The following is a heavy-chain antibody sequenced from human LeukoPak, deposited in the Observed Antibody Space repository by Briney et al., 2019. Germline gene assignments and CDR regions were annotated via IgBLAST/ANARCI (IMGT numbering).Heavy chain of an antibody. J-gene: IGHJ4*02. CDR3: ASDNGHHIVATILDY. Sequence: GGSLRLSCAPPGFTFSSYGMHWVGKAPGKGLEWVAVIWYDGSIKYYAHSVKGRFTISRDNSKNTLYLQMNSLRAEDTAVYCCASDNGHHIVATILDYWGQGTLVTVSS. V-gene: IGHV3-33*01. CDR1: GFTFSSYG. D-gene: IGHD5-12*01. CDR2: IWYDGSIK.